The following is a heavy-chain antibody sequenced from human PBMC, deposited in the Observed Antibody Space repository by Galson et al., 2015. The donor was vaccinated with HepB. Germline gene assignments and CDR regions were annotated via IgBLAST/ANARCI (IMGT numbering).Heavy chain of an antibody. J-gene: IGHJ4*02. CDR3: AGCGSGYYGADY. CDR2: IYYSGID. D-gene: IGHD6-19*01. CDR1: GGSISSYY. V-gene: IGHV4-59*01. Sequence: ETLSLTCTVSGGSISSYYWSWIRQPPGKGLEWIGYIYYSGIDKYNSSLKSRVTMSVDTSKNQFSLKLNSVTAADTAVYYCAGCGSGYYGADYWGQGTLVTVSS.